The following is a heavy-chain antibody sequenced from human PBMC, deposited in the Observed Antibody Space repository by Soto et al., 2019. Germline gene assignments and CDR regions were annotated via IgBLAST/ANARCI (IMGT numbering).Heavy chain of an antibody. J-gene: IGHJ4*02. CDR1: GFTFSAYV. D-gene: IGHD6-13*01. CDR3: AKLTAA. Sequence: EVEVLESGGGLVQPGGSLRLSCAASGFTFSAYVMSWVRQAPGKGLEWVSSITSSGGGTYYADSVKGRFTVSRDNSKNTVYLQMTSLRYEDQAVYYCAKLTAAWGQGTLVTVSS. V-gene: IGHV3-23*01. CDR2: ITSSGGGT.